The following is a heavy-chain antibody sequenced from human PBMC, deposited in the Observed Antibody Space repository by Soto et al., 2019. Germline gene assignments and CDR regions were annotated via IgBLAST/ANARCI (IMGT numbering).Heavy chain of an antibody. Sequence: PGESLKISCRTSGYRFTSYWIAWVRQMPGKGLEWMGIIFPSDSDTRCSPSFQGQVTISADRSTSTVFLQWASLKASDTAVYFCARKDKSGYFNWFDPWGQGTLVTVSS. V-gene: IGHV5-51*01. J-gene: IGHJ5*02. D-gene: IGHD3-22*01. CDR3: ARKDKSGYFNWFDP. CDR2: IFPSDSDT. CDR1: GYRFTSYW.